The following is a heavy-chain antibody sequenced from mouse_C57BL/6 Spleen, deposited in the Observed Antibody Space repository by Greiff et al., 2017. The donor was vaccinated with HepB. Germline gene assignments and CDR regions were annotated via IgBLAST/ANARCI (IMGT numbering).Heavy chain of an antibody. CDR3: ARRTVPMDY. CDR2: INPSTGGT. Sequence: EVKLQQSGPELVKPGASVKISCKASGYSFTGYYMNWVKQSPEKSLEWIGEINPSTGGTTYNQKFKAKATLTVDKSSSTAYMQLSSLTSEDSAVYYCARRTVPMDYWGQGTSVTVSS. CDR1: GYSFTGYY. D-gene: IGHD1-1*01. V-gene: IGHV1-42*01. J-gene: IGHJ4*01.